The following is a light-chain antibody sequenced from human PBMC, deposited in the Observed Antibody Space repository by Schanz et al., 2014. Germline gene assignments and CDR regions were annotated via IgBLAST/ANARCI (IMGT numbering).Light chain of an antibody. CDR2: GAS. J-gene: IGKJ4*01. V-gene: IGKV3-15*01. CDR1: QSISSN. Sequence: EIVMTQSPGTLSVSPGERATLSCSAGQSISSNLAWYQHKTGQAPRLLIYGASTRATGIPGRFSGSGSGTEFTLTISRLEPEDFAVYYCQQRTSWPLTFGGGTKVEIK. CDR3: QQRTSWPLT.